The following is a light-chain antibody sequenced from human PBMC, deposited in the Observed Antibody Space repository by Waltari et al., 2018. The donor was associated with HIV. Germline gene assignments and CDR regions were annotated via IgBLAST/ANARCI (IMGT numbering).Light chain of an antibody. J-gene: IGKJ2*01. CDR3: QQYYNTPYT. V-gene: IGKV4-1*01. Sequence: DTVMTQSPASLIVSLGERATINCKSSQSLLYSSKSKNYLAWYQHKAGQPPKLLIYWASTRESGVPDRFSGSGSGTDFTLTISSLQAEDVAVYYCQQYYNTPYTFGQGTTLEI. CDR2: WAS. CDR1: QSLLYSSKSKNY.